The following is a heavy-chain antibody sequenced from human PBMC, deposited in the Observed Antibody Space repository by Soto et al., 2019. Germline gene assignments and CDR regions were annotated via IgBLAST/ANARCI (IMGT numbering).Heavy chain of an antibody. CDR1: GYTFTSYA. Sequence: QVQLVQSGAEEKKPGASVKVSCKASGYTFTSYAMHWVRQAPGQRLEWMGWINAGNGNTKYSQKFQGRVTITRDTSASTAYMERSSVRSEDTAVYYCARGGSGYGGGMDVWGQGTTVTVSS. CDR2: INAGNGNT. V-gene: IGHV1-3*05. CDR3: ARGGSGYGGGMDV. J-gene: IGHJ6*02. D-gene: IGHD3-22*01.